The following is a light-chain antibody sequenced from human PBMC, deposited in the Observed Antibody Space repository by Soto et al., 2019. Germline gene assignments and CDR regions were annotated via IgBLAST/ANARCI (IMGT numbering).Light chain of an antibody. V-gene: IGLV2-8*01. Sequence: QSALTQPPSASGSPGQSVAISCTGTSSDFGAYNYVSWYQQHPGKAPKLLIFEVSKRPSGVPDRFSGSKSGNMASLVVSGLQAEDEADYYCSSYADNTVVFGGGTKVTVL. CDR1: SSDFGAYNY. J-gene: IGLJ3*02. CDR3: SSYADNTVV. CDR2: EVS.